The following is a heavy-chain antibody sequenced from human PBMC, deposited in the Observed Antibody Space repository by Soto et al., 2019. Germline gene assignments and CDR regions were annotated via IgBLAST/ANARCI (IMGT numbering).Heavy chain of an antibody. D-gene: IGHD2-8*01. J-gene: IGHJ4*02. V-gene: IGHV4-39*01. Sequence: SETLSLTCTVSGGSISSSDYYWGWIRQPPGKGLEWIGSIYYSGNTYYNPSLKSRVTISVDTSKNQFSLKLNSVTAADTAVYYCARQGYYSTKTYPPSRFWGQGTQVTVSS. CDR1: GGSISSSDYY. CDR2: IYYSGNT. CDR3: ARQGYYSTKTYPPSRF.